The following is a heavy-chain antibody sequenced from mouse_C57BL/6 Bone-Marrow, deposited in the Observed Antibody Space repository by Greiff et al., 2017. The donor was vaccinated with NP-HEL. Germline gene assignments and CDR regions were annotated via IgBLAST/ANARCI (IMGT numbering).Heavy chain of an antibody. CDR3: ARGYDRECYAMDY. CDR1: GYTFTSYW. D-gene: IGHD2-2*01. V-gene: IGHV1-7*01. J-gene: IGHJ4*01. CDR2: INPSSGYT. Sequence: VQLVESGAELAKPGASVKLSCKASGYTFTSYWMHWVKQRPGQGLEWIGYINPSSGYTKYKQKFKDKATLTADKSSSTAYMQLSSLTYEDSAVYYGARGYDRECYAMDYWGQGTSVTVSS.